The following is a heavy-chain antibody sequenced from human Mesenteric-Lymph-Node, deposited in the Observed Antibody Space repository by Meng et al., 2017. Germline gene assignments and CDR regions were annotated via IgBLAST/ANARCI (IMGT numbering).Heavy chain of an antibody. V-gene: IGHV3-9*01. Sequence: SLKISCTASGFTFGDYTMHWVRQPPGKGLQWVSGITGNSDTTDYADSVKGRFTISRDNTKNSLYLQMNSLRAEDTAVYYCATAMSYNNWNRIFDYWGQGILVTVSS. CDR2: ITGNSDTT. D-gene: IGHD1-20*01. J-gene: IGHJ4*02. CDR1: GFTFGDYT. CDR3: ATAMSYNNWNRIFDY.